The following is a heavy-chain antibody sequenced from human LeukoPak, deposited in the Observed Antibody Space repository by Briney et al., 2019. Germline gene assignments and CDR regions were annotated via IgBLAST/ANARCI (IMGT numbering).Heavy chain of an antibody. V-gene: IGHV3-30-3*01. CDR3: ARDPSITMIVVVITGFDY. CDR1: GFTFSSYA. J-gene: IGHJ4*02. Sequence: GGSLRLSCAAPGFTFSSYAMHWVRQAPGKGLEWVAVISYDGSNKYYADSVKGRFTISRDNSKNTLYLQMNSLRAEDTAVYYCARDPSITMIVVVITGFDYWGQGTLVTVSS. CDR2: ISYDGSNK. D-gene: IGHD3-22*01.